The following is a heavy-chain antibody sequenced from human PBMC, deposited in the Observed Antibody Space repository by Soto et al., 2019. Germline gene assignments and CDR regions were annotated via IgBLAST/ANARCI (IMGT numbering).Heavy chain of an antibody. J-gene: IGHJ4*02. D-gene: IGHD3-22*01. CDR1: RGTVRASY. CDR3: ARGSVDTVDSSGLYEY. V-gene: IGHV4-34*01. CDR2: INHNGGT. Sequence: PSGSLSITCAVCRGTVRASYRSRTRQPPGKGLEWIGEINHNGGTSYNPSLKSRVTISVDTSKSQFSLKLTSVTGADRAVYYCARGSVDTVDSSGLYEYWGKGTPVTVSS.